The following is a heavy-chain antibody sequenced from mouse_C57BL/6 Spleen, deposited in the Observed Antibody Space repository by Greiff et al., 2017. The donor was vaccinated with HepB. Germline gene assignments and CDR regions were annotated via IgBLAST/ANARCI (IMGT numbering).Heavy chain of an antibody. Sequence: EVQLQQSGPGLVKPSQSLSLTCSVTGYSITSGYYWDWLRPFPGNKLEWMGYISYDGSNNYNPSLKNRISITRDTTKNQFFLKLNSVTTEDTATYYGGSDGSVGIAYWGQGTLVTVSA. V-gene: IGHV3-6*01. CDR3: GSDGSVGIAY. CDR1: GYSITSGYY. J-gene: IGHJ3*01. CDR2: ISYDGSN.